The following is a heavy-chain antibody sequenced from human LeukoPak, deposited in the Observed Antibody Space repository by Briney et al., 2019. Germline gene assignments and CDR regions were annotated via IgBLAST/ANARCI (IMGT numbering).Heavy chain of an antibody. CDR3: ARLNCSGGSCYSEDYYYYYMDV. CDR2: ISSSGSTI. D-gene: IGHD2-15*01. V-gene: IGHV3-48*03. J-gene: IGHJ6*03. Sequence: PGGSLRLSCAASGFTFSSYEMNWVRQAPGKGLEWVSYISSSGSTIYYADSVKGRFTISRDNAKNSLCLQMNSLRAEDTAVYYCARLNCSGGSCYSEDYYYYYMDVWGKGTTVTISS. CDR1: GFTFSSYE.